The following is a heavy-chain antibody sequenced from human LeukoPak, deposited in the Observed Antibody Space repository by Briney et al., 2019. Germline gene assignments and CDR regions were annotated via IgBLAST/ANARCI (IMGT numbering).Heavy chain of an antibody. CDR1: GFTFSTYS. CDR3: ATLRVSDY. Sequence: PGGSLRLSCAASGFTFSTYSMNWVRQAPGKGLEWVSSISSSSSYIYYADSVKGRSTISRDNAKNSLYLQMNSLRAEDTAVYYCATLRVSDYWGQGTLVTVSS. J-gene: IGHJ4*02. CDR2: ISSSSSYI. V-gene: IGHV3-21*01. D-gene: IGHD3-10*01.